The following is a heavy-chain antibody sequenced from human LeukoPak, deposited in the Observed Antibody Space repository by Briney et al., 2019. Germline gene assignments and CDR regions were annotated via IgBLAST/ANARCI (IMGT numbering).Heavy chain of an antibody. CDR1: GFTFSSYE. V-gene: IGHV3-48*03. J-gene: IGHJ5*02. CDR3: ARDMSDGGYNWFDP. Sequence: GGSLRLSCAASGFTFSSYEMNWVRQAPGRGLEWVSYISSSGSTIYYADSVKGRFTISRDNAKNSLYLQMNSLRAEDTAVYYCARDMSDGGYNWFDPWGQGTLVTVSS. CDR2: ISSSGSTI. D-gene: IGHD2-21*01.